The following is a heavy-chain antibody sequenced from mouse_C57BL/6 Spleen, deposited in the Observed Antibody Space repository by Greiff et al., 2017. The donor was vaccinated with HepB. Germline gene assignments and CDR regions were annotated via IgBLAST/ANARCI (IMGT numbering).Heavy chain of an antibody. Sequence: QVHVKQSGPGLVQPSQSLSITCTVSGFSLTSYGVHWVRQSPGKGLEWLGVIWRGGSTDYNAAFMSRLSITKDNSKSQVFFKMNSLQADDTAIYYCAKNTGLYGYGGAMDYWGQGTSVTVSS. J-gene: IGHJ4*01. D-gene: IGHD2-2*01. CDR3: AKNTGLYGYGGAMDY. CDR1: GFSLTSYG. V-gene: IGHV2-5*01. CDR2: IWRGGST.